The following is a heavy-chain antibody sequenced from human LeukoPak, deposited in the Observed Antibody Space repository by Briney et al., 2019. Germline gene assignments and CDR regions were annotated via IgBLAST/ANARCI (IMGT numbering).Heavy chain of an antibody. CDR2: VLYDGSNK. J-gene: IGHJ4*02. V-gene: IGHV3-30*04. Sequence: AGRSLRLSCAASGFTFTLYTMHXVXQAPGKGLEWVAVVLYDGSNKYYADSVKGRFTLSRDNSKNTVSLQMNTLRADDTAVYYCVRDNYGGILDFWGQGTLVTVSS. CDR1: GFTFTLYT. D-gene: IGHD2-21*01. CDR3: VRDNYGGILDF.